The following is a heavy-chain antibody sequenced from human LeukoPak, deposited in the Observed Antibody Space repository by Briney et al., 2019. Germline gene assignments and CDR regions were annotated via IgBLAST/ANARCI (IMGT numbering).Heavy chain of an antibody. V-gene: IGHV4-59*01. J-gene: IGHJ4*02. CDR2: IYYSGST. Sequence: SETLSLTCTVSGGSISSYYWSWIRQPPGKGLKWIGYIYYSGSTNYNPSLKSRVTISVDTSKNQSSLKLSSVTAADTAVYYCARLPNAWGCFDYWGQGTLVTVSS. CDR1: GGSISSYY. CDR3: ARLPNAWGCFDY. D-gene: IGHD3-16*01.